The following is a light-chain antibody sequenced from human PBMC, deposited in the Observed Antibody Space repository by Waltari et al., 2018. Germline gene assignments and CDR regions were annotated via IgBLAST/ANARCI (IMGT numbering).Light chain of an antibody. CDR3: SSYAGTSTWV. CDR2: EGS. CDR1: SSDIGTYNL. V-gene: IGLV2-23*01. J-gene: IGLJ3*02. Sequence: QSALTQPASVSGSPGQSITISCPGTSSDIGTYNLVSWYQQHPGKAPKLMIYEGSKRPSGVSNRFSGSKSGNTASLTISGLQAEDEADYYCSSYAGTSTWVFGGGTKLTVL.